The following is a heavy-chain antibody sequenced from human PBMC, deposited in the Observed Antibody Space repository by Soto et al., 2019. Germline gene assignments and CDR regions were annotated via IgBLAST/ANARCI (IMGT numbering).Heavy chain of an antibody. CDR3: AKIGGRVAAAGTAVFDY. CDR2: ISGSGGST. V-gene: IGHV3-23*01. Sequence: EVQLLESGGGLVQPGGSLRLSCAASGCTFSSYAMSWVRQAPGKGLEWVSAISGSGGSTYYADSVKGRFTISRDNSKNTLYLQMNSLRAEDTAVYYCAKIGGRVAAAGTAVFDYWGQGTLVTVSS. CDR1: GCTFSSYA. D-gene: IGHD6-13*01. J-gene: IGHJ4*02.